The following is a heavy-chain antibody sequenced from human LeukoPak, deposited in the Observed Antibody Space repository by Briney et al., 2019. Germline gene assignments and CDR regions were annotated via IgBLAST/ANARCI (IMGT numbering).Heavy chain of an antibody. CDR2: IYYSGST. CDR3: ARDFGPLSIAAAGIHVGGMDV. Sequence: SETLSLTCTVSGGSISSGDYYWSWIRQPPGKGLEWIGYIYYSGSTYYNPSLKSRVTISVDTSKSQFSLKLSSVTAADTAVYYCARDFGPLSIAAAGIHVGGMDVWGKGTTVTVSS. CDR1: GGSISSGDYY. J-gene: IGHJ6*04. D-gene: IGHD6-13*01. V-gene: IGHV4-30-4*01.